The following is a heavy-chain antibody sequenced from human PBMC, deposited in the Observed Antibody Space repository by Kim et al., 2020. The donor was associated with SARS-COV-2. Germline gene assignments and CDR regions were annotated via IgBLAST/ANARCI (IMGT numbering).Heavy chain of an antibody. CDR2: INGNGGSV. CDR1: GFTFSTYS. Sequence: GGSLRLSCSASGFTFSTYSMHWVRQAPGKGLECVSAINGNGGSVYYADSVKGRFTISRDNSKNTLYLQMSSLRPEDTAIYYCAKDYYDSSSYYTNWFDSWGQGTLVTVSS. V-gene: IGHV3-64D*06. CDR3: AKDYYDSSSYYTNWFDS. D-gene: IGHD3-22*01. J-gene: IGHJ5*01.